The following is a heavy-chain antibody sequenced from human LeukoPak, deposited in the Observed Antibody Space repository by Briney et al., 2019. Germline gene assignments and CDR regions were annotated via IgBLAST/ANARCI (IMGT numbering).Heavy chain of an antibody. CDR1: GGSISSYY. V-gene: IGHV4-59*01. D-gene: IGHD3-3*01. J-gene: IGHJ3*02. CDR3: AGDPSIFGVVNYALDI. CDR2: IYYSGST. Sequence: PSETLSLTCTVSGGSISSYYWSWIRQPPGKGLEWIGYIYYSGSTDYNPSLKSRVTISVDTSKNQFSLRLSSVTAADTAVYYCAGDPSIFGVVNYALDIWGQGKMVTVSS.